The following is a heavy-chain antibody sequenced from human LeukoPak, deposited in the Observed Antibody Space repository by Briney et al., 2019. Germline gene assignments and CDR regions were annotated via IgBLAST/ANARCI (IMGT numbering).Heavy chain of an antibody. CDR1: GSRFTSYW. Sequence: GASLKISCXGSGSRFTSYWIGWVRQMPGKGLEWMGIIYPGDSDTRYSPSFQGQVTISADKSISTAYLQWSSLKASDTAMYYCARSPEWLGFDYWGQGTLVTVSS. D-gene: IGHD6-19*01. J-gene: IGHJ4*02. CDR2: IYPGDSDT. CDR3: ARSPEWLGFDY. V-gene: IGHV5-51*01.